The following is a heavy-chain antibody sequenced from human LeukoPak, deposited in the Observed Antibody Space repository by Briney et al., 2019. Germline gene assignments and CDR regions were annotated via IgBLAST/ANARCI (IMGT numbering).Heavy chain of an antibody. Sequence: GGSLRLSCAASGFTFSSYEMNWVRQAPGKGLEWVSYISSSGRTKYYADSVKGRFTISRDNAKNSLYLQMNSLRAEDTAVYYCARGVRANDYYYGMDVWGQGTTVTVSS. CDR3: ARGVRANDYYYGMDV. J-gene: IGHJ6*02. CDR2: ISSSGRTK. CDR1: GFTFSSYE. V-gene: IGHV3-48*03. D-gene: IGHD1-1*01.